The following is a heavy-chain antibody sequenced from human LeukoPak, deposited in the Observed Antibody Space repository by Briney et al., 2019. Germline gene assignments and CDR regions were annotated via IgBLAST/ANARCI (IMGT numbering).Heavy chain of an antibody. CDR3: AKATGTLSN. CDR2: ISNSDDNT. J-gene: IGHJ4*02. Sequence: PGGSLRLSCAVSGFTFSSYAMSWVRQAPGKGLEWVSTISNSDDNTYYADSVKGRFTISRDSSKNTLYLQMNSLTAEGTAIYYCAKATGTLSNWGQGTLVTVSS. CDR1: GFTFSSYA. V-gene: IGHV3-23*01. D-gene: IGHD1-1*01.